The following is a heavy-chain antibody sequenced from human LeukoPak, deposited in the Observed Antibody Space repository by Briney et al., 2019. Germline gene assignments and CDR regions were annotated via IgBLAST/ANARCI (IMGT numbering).Heavy chain of an antibody. J-gene: IGHJ4*02. CDR2: SRNKANSYTT. CDR3: TRSGSYRGGDY. Sequence: GGSLRPSCAASGFTFSDHYMDWVRQAPGKGLEWVGRSRNKANSYTTEYAASVKGRFTISRDDSKNSVHLQMNSLKTEDTAVYYCTRSGSYRGGDYWGQGTLVTVSS. V-gene: IGHV3-72*01. CDR1: GFTFSDHY. D-gene: IGHD1-26*01.